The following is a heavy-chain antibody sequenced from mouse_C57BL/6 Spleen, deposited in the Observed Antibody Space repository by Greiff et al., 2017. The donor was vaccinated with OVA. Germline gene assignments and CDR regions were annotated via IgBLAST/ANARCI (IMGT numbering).Heavy chain of an antibody. Sequence: QVHVKQSGAELARPGASVKLSCKASGYTFTSYGISWVKQRTGQGLEWIGEIYPRSGNTYYNEKFKGKATLTADKSSSTAYMELRSLTSEDSAVYFCARGYYYGSSYAMDYWGQGTSVTVSS. D-gene: IGHD1-1*01. CDR1: GYTFTSYG. CDR2: IYPRSGNT. V-gene: IGHV1-81*01. J-gene: IGHJ4*01. CDR3: ARGYYYGSSYAMDY.